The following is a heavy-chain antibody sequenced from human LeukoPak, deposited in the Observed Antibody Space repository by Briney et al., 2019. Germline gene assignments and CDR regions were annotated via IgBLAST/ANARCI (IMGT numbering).Heavy chain of an antibody. Sequence: SETLSLTCTVSGGSISSSSYYWGWIRQPPGKGLEWIGSVYYSGSTNYNPSLKSRATISVDTSKNQFSLKLSSVTAADTAVYYCARYLTYYYGSSGYYHFDYWGQGTLVTVSS. V-gene: IGHV4-61*05. CDR1: GGSISSSSYY. J-gene: IGHJ4*02. D-gene: IGHD3-22*01. CDR3: ARYLTYYYGSSGYYHFDY. CDR2: VYYSGST.